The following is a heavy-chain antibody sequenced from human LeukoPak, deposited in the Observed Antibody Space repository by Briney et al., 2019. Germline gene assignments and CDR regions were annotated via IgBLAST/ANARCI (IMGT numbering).Heavy chain of an antibody. CDR1: GGSISSSDY. V-gene: IGHV4-61*01. Sequence: SVTLSLTCTVSGGSISSSDYWSWIRQPPGKALEWIGYIYYSGSTTYNPSLKSRVTMSVDTSKNQFSLKLSSVTAADTAVYYCARKPALVSTFDYWGQGTLVIVSS. D-gene: IGHD5-18*01. CDR2: IYYSGST. J-gene: IGHJ4*02. CDR3: ARKPALVSTFDY.